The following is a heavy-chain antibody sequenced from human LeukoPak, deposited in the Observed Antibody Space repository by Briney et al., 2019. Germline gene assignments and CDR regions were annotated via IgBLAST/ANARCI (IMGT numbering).Heavy chain of an antibody. CDR3: ARPVGSYYRNWFDP. J-gene: IGHJ5*02. Sequence: ASVKASCKASGGTFSSYAISWVRQAPGQGLEWMGRIIPILGIANYAQKFQGRVTITADKSTSTAYMELSSLRSEDTAVYYCARPVGSYYRNWFDPWGQGTLVTVSS. CDR1: GGTFSSYA. D-gene: IGHD1-26*01. CDR2: IIPILGIA. V-gene: IGHV1-69*04.